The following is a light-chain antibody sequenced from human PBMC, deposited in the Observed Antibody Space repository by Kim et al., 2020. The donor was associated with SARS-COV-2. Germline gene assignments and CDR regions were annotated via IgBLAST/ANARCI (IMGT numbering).Light chain of an antibody. Sequence: GSPGERATLTCRASQSVSSKLAWYRQKPGQTPRLRSCGASTRATGIPARFSGSRSGTECTLTISSLQSEDFAVYYCQQYNNSPITFGRGTKVDIK. J-gene: IGKJ4*01. CDR1: QSVSSK. CDR3: QQYNNSPIT. V-gene: IGKV3-15*01. CDR2: GAS.